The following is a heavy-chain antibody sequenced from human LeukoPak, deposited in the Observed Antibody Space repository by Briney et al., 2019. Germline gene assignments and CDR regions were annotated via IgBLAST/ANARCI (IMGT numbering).Heavy chain of an antibody. V-gene: IGHV3-7*01. CDR1: GSRFTSYW. J-gene: IGHJ4*02. CDR3: ARDGHPFDS. CDR2: INQDGSEK. Sequence: AGGSLRLSCAASGSRFTSYWMSWVSQAPGKELEWVANINQDGSEKYYGDSVKGRFTISRDNAKNSVYLQMSSLRAEDTAVYFCARDGHPFDSWGQGTLVTVSS.